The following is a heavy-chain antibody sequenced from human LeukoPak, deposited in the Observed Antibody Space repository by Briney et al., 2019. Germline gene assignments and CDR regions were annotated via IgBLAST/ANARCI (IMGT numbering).Heavy chain of an antibody. D-gene: IGHD6-19*01. J-gene: IGHJ4*02. CDR2: IGIRGDT. V-gene: IGHV3-13*01. CDR1: GFTFIDYD. Sequence: GGSLRLSCAASGFTFIDYDMHWVRQVIGKGLEWVSAIGIRGDTHYSGSVKGRFTISRENAESSLYLRMSSLRAEDTAVYYCARGGIQVSGIDEFDYWGQGTLVTVSS. CDR3: ARGGIQVSGIDEFDY.